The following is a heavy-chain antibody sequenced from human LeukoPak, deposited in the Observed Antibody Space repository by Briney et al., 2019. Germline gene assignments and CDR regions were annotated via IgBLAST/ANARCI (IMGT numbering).Heavy chain of an antibody. CDR2: IYTSGST. D-gene: IGHD2-2*01. CDR1: GGSTSSYY. J-gene: IGHJ6*02. CDR3: ARARYGGYCSSTSCPYYYYGMDV. V-gene: IGHV4-4*07. Sequence: SETLSLTCTVSGGSTSSYYWSWIRQPAGKGLEWIGRIYTSGSTNYNPSLKSRVTMSVDTSKNQFSLKLSSVTAADTAVYYCARARYGGYCSSTSCPYYYYGMDVWGQGTTVTVSS.